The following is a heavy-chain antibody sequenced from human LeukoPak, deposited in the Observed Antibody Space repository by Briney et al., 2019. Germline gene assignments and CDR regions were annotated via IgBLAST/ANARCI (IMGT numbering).Heavy chain of an antibody. V-gene: IGHV4-61*05. Sequence: SETLSLTCTVSGGSISSSSYYWGWIRQPPGKGLEWIGYIYYSGSTNYNPSLESRVTISVDTSKNQFSLKLSSVTASDTAVYYCARLPYSSGWYVYWGQGILVTVSS. D-gene: IGHD6-19*01. J-gene: IGHJ4*02. CDR2: IYYSGST. CDR3: ARLPYSSGWYVY. CDR1: GGSISSSSYY.